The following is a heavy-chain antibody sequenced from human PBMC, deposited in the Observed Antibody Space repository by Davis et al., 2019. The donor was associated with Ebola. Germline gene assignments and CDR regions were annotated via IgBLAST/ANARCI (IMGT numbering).Heavy chain of an antibody. D-gene: IGHD6-6*01. CDR3: ARGRGYSSSQTTFDY. J-gene: IGHJ4*02. Sequence: SETLSLTCTVSGYSISSGYYWGWIRQPPGRGLEWIGSLYHSGNTYYNPSLKSRVTISVDRSKNQFSLKLSSVTAADTAVYYCARGRGYSSSQTTFDYWGQGILVTVSS. CDR1: GYSISSGYY. V-gene: IGHV4-38-2*02. CDR2: LYHSGNT.